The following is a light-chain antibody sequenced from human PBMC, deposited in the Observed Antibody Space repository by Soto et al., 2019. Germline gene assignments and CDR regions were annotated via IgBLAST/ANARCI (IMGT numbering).Light chain of an antibody. CDR1: SSDVGSYNL. CDR3: CSYAGSSTFVV. J-gene: IGLJ2*01. CDR2: EGS. Sequence: QSALTQPASVSGSPGQWITISCTGTSSDVGSYNLVSWYQQHPGKAPKLMVYEGSKRPSGVSNRFSGSKSGNTASLIISGLQAEDEADYYCCSYAGSSTFVVFGGGTTLTVL. V-gene: IGLV2-23*03.